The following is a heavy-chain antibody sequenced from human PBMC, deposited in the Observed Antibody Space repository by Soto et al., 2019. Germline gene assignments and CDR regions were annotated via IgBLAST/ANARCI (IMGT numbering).Heavy chain of an antibody. CDR2: IIPLFGTA. CDR1: GGTFSTYA. J-gene: IGHJ4*02. V-gene: IGHV1-69*01. Sequence: QGQLVQSGAEVKQPGSSVKVSCKTSGGTFSTYAIYWVRQAPGQGLEWMGAIIPLFGTADYAQKFKGRVTITADESTSTASRELSSLRSEDTAVYYCARPKGSYSSGYYYFDYWGQGTLVTGSS. D-gene: IGHD6-19*01. CDR3: ARPKGSYSSGYYYFDY.